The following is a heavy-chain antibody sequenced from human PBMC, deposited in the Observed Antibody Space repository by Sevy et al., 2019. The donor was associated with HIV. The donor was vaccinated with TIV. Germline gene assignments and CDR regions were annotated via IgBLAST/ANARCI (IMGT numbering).Heavy chain of an antibody. CDR3: ARDLTIPYYYYYMDV. Sequence: RGSLRLSCAASGFTFSSYSMNWVRQAPGKGLEWVSSISSSSSYIYYADSVKGRFTISRDNAKNSLYLQMNSLRAEDTAVYYCARDLTIPYYYYYMDVWGKGTTVTVSS. J-gene: IGHJ6*03. CDR2: ISSSSSYI. V-gene: IGHV3-21*01. CDR1: GFTFSSYS.